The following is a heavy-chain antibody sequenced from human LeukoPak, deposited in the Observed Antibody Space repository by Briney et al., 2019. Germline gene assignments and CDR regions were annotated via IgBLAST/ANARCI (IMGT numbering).Heavy chain of an antibody. D-gene: IGHD3-3*01. Sequence: ASVKVSCKASGYTFTSYGISWVRQAPGQGLEWMGWISAYNGNTNYAQKLQGRVTMTTDTSTSTAYMELRRLRSDDTAVYYCAREPPPQYDFWSGYLANYYYGMDVWGRGTTVTVSS. CDR2: ISAYNGNT. CDR1: GYTFTSYG. CDR3: AREPPPQYDFWSGYLANYYYGMDV. V-gene: IGHV1-18*01. J-gene: IGHJ6*02.